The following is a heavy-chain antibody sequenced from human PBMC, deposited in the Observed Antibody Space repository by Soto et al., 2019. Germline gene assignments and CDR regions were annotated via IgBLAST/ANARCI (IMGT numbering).Heavy chain of an antibody. V-gene: IGHV1-8*01. CDR3: ARTAGDLDY. D-gene: IGHD4-17*01. Sequence: ASVKVSCKTSGDTFTNNDINWVRQATGQGLEWMGWTNPKSGYTGSAQKFQGRVTMTRDSSIRTAYMELHSLTSEDTAVYYCARTAGDLDYWGQGTLVTVSS. J-gene: IGHJ4*02. CDR1: GDTFTNND. CDR2: TNPKSGYT.